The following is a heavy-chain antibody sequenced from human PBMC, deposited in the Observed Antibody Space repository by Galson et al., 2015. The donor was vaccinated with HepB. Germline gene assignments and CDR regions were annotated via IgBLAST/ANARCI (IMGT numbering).Heavy chain of an antibody. Sequence: SVKVSCKASGGTFSSYAISWVRQAPGQGLEWMGGIIPILGIANYAQKFQGRVTITADKSTSTAYMELSSLRSEDTAVYYCAREGPVGGYDQDYYYMDVWGKGTTVTVSS. CDR2: IIPILGIA. CDR3: AREGPVGGYDQDYYYMDV. J-gene: IGHJ6*03. D-gene: IGHD5-12*01. V-gene: IGHV1-69*10. CDR1: GGTFSSYA.